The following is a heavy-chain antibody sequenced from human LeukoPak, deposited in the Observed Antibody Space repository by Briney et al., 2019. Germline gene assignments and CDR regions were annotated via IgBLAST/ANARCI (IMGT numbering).Heavy chain of an antibody. CDR2: ISWNSGSI. CDR1: GFTFDDYA. V-gene: IGHV3-9*01. D-gene: IGHD3-10*01. Sequence: PGGSLRLSCAASGFTFDDYAMHWVRQAPGKGLEWVSGISWNSGSIGYADSVKGRFTISRDNAKNTVYLQMNSLRAEDTAVYYCARARSSYYGSGSYSAFDIWGQGTMVTVSS. CDR3: ARARSSYYGSGSYSAFDI. J-gene: IGHJ3*02.